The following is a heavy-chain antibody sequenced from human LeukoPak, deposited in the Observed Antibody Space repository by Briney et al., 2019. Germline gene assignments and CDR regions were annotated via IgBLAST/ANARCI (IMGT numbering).Heavy chain of an antibody. CDR3: ARDLTLAGGYCLGDYCYSLDS. CDR1: GFTYA. V-gene: IGHV3-48*03. Sequence: GGSLRLSCVASGFTYAMTWVRQAPGKGLEWLSYISSSGATIKYADSVKGRFITSRDNAKDSLYLQLNSLRDEDTAVNYCARDLTLAGGYCLGDYCYSLDSWGQGTLVTVS. J-gene: IGHJ4*02. D-gene: IGHD2-15*01. CDR2: ISSSGATI.